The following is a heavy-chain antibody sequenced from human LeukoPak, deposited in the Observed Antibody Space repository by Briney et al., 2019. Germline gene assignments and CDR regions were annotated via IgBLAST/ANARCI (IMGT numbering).Heavy chain of an antibody. J-gene: IGHJ4*02. CDR2: INPNSGDT. D-gene: IGHD3-9*01. CDR1: GYTFTGHY. V-gene: IGHV1-2*02. Sequence: ASVKVSCKASGYTFTGHYMHWVRQAPGQGLEWMGWINPNSGDTNYAQKFQGRVTMTRDTSISTAYMELSRLRSDDTAVYYCARDQGNYDILTGSEDYWGQGTLVTVSS. CDR3: ARDQGNYDILTGSEDY.